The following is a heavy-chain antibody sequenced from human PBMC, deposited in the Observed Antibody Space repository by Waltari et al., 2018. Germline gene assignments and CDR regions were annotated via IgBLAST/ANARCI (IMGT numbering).Heavy chain of an antibody. CDR2: ISGSGSAK. CDR1: GSTSVNNG. J-gene: IGHJ5*02. D-gene: IGHD1-1*01. CDR3: ARLPHDSQPGP. V-gene: IGHV3-48*03. Sequence: EVQLVESGGGVVQPGGSLRLSCAASGSTSVNNGLNWVRQAPGKGLEWVSFISGSGSAKNYADSVKGRFTISRDNARNSLFLQMDSLRAEDTAVYYCARLPHDSQPGPWGQGTLVTVSS.